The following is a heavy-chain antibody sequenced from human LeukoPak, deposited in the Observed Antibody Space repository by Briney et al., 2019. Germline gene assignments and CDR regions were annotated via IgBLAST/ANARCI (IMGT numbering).Heavy chain of an antibody. D-gene: IGHD6-19*01. CDR1: GGSFSGYY. CDR2: INHSGST. CDR3: ASRARARFTSSGWDMSGLY. J-gene: IGHJ4*02. V-gene: IGHV4-34*01. Sequence: SETLSLTCAVYGGSFSGYYWSWIRQPPGKGLEWIGEINHSGSTNYNPSLKSRVTISVDTSKNQFSLKLSSVTAADTAVYYCASRARARFTSSGWDMSGLYWGQGTLVTVSS.